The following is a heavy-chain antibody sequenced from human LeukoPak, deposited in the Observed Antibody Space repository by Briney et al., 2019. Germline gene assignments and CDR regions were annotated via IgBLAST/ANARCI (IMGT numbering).Heavy chain of an antibody. Sequence: ASVKVSCMASGYTFTRYDINGVRQATGQGLEWMGWMYPNRGNTGYAQKFQGRVTMTRNTSISTAYMELSSLRSEDTAVYYCARGADYYDSSGYYNGAFDIWGQGTMVTVSS. V-gene: IGHV1-8*01. CDR3: ARGADYYDSSGYYNGAFDI. J-gene: IGHJ3*02. D-gene: IGHD3-22*01. CDR1: GYTFTRYD. CDR2: MYPNRGNT.